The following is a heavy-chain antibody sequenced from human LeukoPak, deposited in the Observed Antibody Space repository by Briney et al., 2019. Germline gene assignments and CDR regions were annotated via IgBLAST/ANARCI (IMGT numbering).Heavy chain of an antibody. Sequence: GGSLRLSCAASGFSLTSYAMSWVRQAPGKGLEWVSSIVGSGGSTYYADSVEGRFTISRDNSKNTLFLQMNSLRAEDTAVYYCARALRLYYTFDYWGQGTLVTVSS. V-gene: IGHV3-23*01. CDR3: ARALRLYYTFDY. D-gene: IGHD1-26*01. J-gene: IGHJ4*02. CDR2: IVGSGGST. CDR1: GFSLTSYA.